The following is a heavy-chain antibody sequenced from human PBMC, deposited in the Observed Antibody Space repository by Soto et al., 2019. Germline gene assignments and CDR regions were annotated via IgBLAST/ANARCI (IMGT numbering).Heavy chain of an antibody. CDR3: TTGSVEGV. CDR2: IKTNSEGGTT. Sequence: EVQLVESGGGLIYPGGSLRLSCAASGLTISNAWMNWVRQAPGKGLEWVGRIKTNSEGGTTDYAAAVKGRFTVSRDDSKNTLYLQMNSLKTKDTAVYYCTTGSVEGVWGQGTMVAVSS. V-gene: IGHV3-15*07. J-gene: IGHJ6*02. CDR1: GLTISNAW.